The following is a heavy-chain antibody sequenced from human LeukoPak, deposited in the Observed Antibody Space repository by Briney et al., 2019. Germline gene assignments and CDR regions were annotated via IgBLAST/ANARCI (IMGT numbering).Heavy chain of an antibody. CDR1: GYTFTSYG. CDR3: ARDLRDYYDSSGYYYEGGAFDI. V-gene: IGHV1-18*01. D-gene: IGHD3-22*01. J-gene: IGHJ3*02. CDR2: ISAYNGNT. Sequence: ASVKVSCKASGYTFTSYGISWVRQAPGQGLEWMGWISAYNGNTNYAQKLQGRVTMTTDTSTSTAYTELRSLRSDDTAVYYCARDLRDYYDSSGYYYEGGAFDIWGQGTMVTVSS.